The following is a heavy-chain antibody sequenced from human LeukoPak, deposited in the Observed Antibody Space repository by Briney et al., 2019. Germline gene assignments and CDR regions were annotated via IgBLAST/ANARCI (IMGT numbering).Heavy chain of an antibody. CDR2: IYNSGST. D-gene: IGHD6-19*01. Sequence: PSETLSLTCTVSGGSISTYYWSWIRQPPGKGLEWIGYIYNSGSTNYNPSLQSRVTISVDTSKNQFSLRLTSVTAADTAVYYCARGQWPLYYFDYWGQGTLVTVSS. J-gene: IGHJ4*02. CDR3: ARGQWPLYYFDY. V-gene: IGHV4-59*01. CDR1: GGSISTYY.